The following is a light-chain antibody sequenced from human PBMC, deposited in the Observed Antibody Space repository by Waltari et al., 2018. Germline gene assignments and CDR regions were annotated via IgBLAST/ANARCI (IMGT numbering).Light chain of an antibody. CDR2: VAS. J-gene: IGKJ1*01. CDR3: QKYNNWPPWT. CDR1: RTISSN. V-gene: IGKV3-15*01. Sequence: ETVLTQSPATLSVSPGERATLSCRTRRTISSNFAWYQPQPVPAPRLLIYVASLRATGVAVRFRGSGSGTQFTLTIHSLQSEDFAVYYCQKYNNWPPWTFGQGTKVEIK.